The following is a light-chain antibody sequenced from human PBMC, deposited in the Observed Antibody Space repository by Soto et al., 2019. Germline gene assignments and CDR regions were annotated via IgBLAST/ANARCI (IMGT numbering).Light chain of an antibody. J-gene: IGKJ4*01. Sequence: EIVLTQSPATLSLSPGERATLSCRAGQSVSNYLAWYQQKPGQAPRLLIYDASIRATGIPARFSGSGSGTDFTLTICSLEPEDFAVYYCQQRSSWPLLTFGGGTKVEIK. CDR2: DAS. V-gene: IGKV3-11*01. CDR3: QQRSSWPLLT. CDR1: QSVSNY.